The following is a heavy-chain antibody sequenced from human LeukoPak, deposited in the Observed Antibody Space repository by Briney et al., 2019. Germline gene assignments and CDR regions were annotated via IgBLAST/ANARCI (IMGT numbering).Heavy chain of an antibody. V-gene: IGHV4-39*01. CDR3: ARQAVLLRYFAYYFDY. D-gene: IGHD3-9*01. Sequence: SETLSLTCTVSGGSISSSSYYWGWIRQPPGKGLEWIGSIYYSGSTYYNPPLKSRVTISVDTSKNQFSRKLSSVTAADTAVYYCARQAVLLRYFAYYFDYWGQGTLVTVSS. J-gene: IGHJ4*02. CDR2: IYYSGST. CDR1: GGSISSSSYY.